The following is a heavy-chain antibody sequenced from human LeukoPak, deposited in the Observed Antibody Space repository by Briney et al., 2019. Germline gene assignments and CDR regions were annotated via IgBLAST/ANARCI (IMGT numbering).Heavy chain of an antibody. Sequence: PGGSLRLSCAASGFTFSSYGMHWVRQAPGKGLEWVTFIRYDGSNKYYADSVKGRFTISRDNSKNTLYLQMNSLRAEDTAVYYCARGVVLSLLHHDYADCWGQGTLVTVSS. CDR2: IRYDGSNK. D-gene: IGHD2-2*01. V-gene: IGHV3-30*02. J-gene: IGHJ4*02. CDR1: GFTFSSYG. CDR3: ARGVVLSLLHHDYADC.